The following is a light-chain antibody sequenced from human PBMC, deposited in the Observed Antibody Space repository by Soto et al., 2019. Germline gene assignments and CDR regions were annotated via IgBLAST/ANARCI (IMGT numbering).Light chain of an antibody. J-gene: IGKJ4*01. Sequence: EMVLTQSPGTLSLSPGERATLSCRASQSIGSTYFAWYQQKPGQAPRLLIYGASNRATGIPDRFSGSGSGTDSTLTISRLEPDDFAVYYCQQYSSTPPITFGGGTTVAIK. CDR2: GAS. V-gene: IGKV3-20*01. CDR1: QSIGSTY. CDR3: QQYSSTPPIT.